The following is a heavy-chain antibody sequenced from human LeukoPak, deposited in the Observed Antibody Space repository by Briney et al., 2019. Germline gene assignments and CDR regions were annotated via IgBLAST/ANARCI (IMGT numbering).Heavy chain of an antibody. CDR2: IYYSGST. CDR1: GGSISSSY. Sequence: SETLPLTCTVSGGSISSSYWSWIRQPPGKGLEWIGYIYYSGSTNYNPSLKSRVTISVDTSKNQFSLKLSSVTAADTAVYYCAREVSEKAFDIWGQGTMVTVSS. CDR3: AREVSEKAFDI. D-gene: IGHD3-3*01. V-gene: IGHV4-59*01. J-gene: IGHJ3*02.